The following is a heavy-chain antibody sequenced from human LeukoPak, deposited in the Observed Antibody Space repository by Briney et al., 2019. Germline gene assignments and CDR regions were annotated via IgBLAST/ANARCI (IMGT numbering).Heavy chain of an antibody. D-gene: IGHD6-19*01. J-gene: IGHJ6*02. CDR3: ARELSRAGTNYYYGMDV. CDR1: GFTFSSYG. CDR2: IWYDGSNK. V-gene: IGHV3-33*01. Sequence: PGGFLRLSCAASGFTFSSYGMHWVRQAPGKGLEWVAVIWYDGSNKYYADSVKGRFTISRDNSKNTLYLQMNSLRAEDTAVYYCARELSRAGTNYYYGMDVWGQGTTVTVSS.